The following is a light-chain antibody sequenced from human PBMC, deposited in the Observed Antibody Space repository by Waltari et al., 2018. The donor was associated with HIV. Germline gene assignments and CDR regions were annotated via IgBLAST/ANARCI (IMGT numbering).Light chain of an antibody. J-gene: IGLJ2*01. CDR3: QAWDSSSAVV. Sequence: SYELTQPPSVSVSPGQTASITCSGDKLGDTYASWYQQKPGQSPVLVIYQNSKRPSGIPERFSGSNSGDTATLTISGTQAVDEADYYCQAWDSSSAVVFGGGTKLIVL. CDR1: KLGDTY. CDR2: QNS. V-gene: IGLV3-1*01.